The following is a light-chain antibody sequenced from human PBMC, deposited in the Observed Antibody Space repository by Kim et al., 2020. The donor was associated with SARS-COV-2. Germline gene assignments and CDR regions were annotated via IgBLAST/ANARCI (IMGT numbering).Light chain of an antibody. V-gene: IGLV4-60*03. J-gene: IGLJ3*02. CDR3: ETWDSVLNWV. CDR2: LEHDGEY. CDR1: SGHTTNI. Sequence: SVKLTCTRSSGHTTNIITGHQQHPGKAARYLMKLEHDGEYSKGSGLPGRFLGSSSGADRYLTISNLQAEDEAYYYCETWDSVLNWVFGGGTQLTVL.